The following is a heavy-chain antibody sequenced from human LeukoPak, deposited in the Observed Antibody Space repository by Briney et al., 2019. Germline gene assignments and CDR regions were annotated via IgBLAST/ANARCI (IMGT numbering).Heavy chain of an antibody. CDR2: IRYDGSNK. CDR3: AKDPLY. V-gene: IGHV3-30*02. J-gene: IGHJ4*02. CDR1: GFTFSSYW. Sequence: PGGSLRLSCAASGFTFSSYWMHWVRQAPGKGLEWVAFIRYDGSNKYYADSVKGRFTISRDNSKNTLYLQMNSLRAEDTAVYYCAKDPLYWGQGTLVTVSS.